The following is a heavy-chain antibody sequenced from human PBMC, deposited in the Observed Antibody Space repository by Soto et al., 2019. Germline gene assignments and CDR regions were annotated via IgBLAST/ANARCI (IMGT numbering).Heavy chain of an antibody. J-gene: IGHJ5*02. V-gene: IGHV3-33*01. CDR2: IWYDGSNK. Sequence: QVQLVESGGGVVQPGRSLRLSCAASGFTFRSYGMHWVRQAPGKGLEWVAVIWYDGSNKYYADSVKGRFTISRDNSKNTLYLQMNSLRAEDTAVYYCARALDSGEYTGWFDPWGQGTLVTVSS. D-gene: IGHD4-17*01. CDR3: ARALDSGEYTGWFDP. CDR1: GFTFRSYG.